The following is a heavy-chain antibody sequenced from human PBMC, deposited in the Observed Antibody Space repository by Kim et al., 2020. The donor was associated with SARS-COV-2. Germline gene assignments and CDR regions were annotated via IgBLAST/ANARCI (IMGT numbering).Heavy chain of an antibody. CDR3: ARGPLEGDFETYDY. D-gene: IGHD2-21*02. CDR1: GGTFSSYA. Sequence: SVKVSCKASGGTFSSYAISWVRQAPGQGLEWMGGIIPIFGTANYAQKFQGRVTITADESTSTAYMELSSLRSEDTAVYYCARGPLEGDFETYDYWGQEPWSPSPQ. V-gene: IGHV1-69*13. CDR2: IIPIFGTA. J-gene: IGHJ4*01.